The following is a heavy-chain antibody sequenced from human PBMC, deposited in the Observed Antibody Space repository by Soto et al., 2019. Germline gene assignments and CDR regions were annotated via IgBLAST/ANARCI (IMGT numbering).Heavy chain of an antibody. D-gene: IGHD3-22*01. J-gene: IGHJ4*02. CDR2: IDSRGGTI. V-gene: IGHV3-11*01. Sequence: QVQLVESGGGLVKPGGSLRLSCAASGFTFSDYYMSWIRQAPGKGPEGVSYIDSRGGTIHYEDSVKGRFTISRDNAKDTLYLQMNSLSAEDTAVYYCARSTLRYYSDTSGYHFDHWGQGTLVTVSS. CDR3: ARSTLRYYSDTSGYHFDH. CDR1: GFTFSDYY.